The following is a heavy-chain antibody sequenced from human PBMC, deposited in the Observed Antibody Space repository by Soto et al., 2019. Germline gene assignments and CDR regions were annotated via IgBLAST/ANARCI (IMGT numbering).Heavy chain of an antibody. J-gene: IGHJ4*02. D-gene: IGHD3-3*02. V-gene: IGHV4-34*01. Sequence: SETLSLTCAVYGGSFSGYYWSWIRQPPGKGLEWIGEINHSGSTNYNPSLKSRVTISVDTSKNQFSLKLSSVTAADTAVYYCARCVPTHLSALIIDYWGQGTLVTVSS. CDR3: ARCVPTHLSALIIDY. CDR2: INHSGST. CDR1: GGSFSGYY.